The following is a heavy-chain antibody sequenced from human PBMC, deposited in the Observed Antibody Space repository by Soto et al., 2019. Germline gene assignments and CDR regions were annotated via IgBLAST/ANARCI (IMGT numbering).Heavy chain of an antibody. D-gene: IGHD3-9*01. V-gene: IGHV1-69*13. Sequence: SVKVSCKASGATFSSYAISWVRQAPGQGLEWMGGIIPIFGTANYAQKFQGRVTITACEFTCTAYIDRSRLRYESTAEYYCARVIKGYLYWLFPYYYCMDVWDQETTGTASS. J-gene: IGHJ6*02. CDR2: IIPIFGTA. CDR3: ARVIKGYLYWLFPYYYCMDV. CDR1: GATFSSYA.